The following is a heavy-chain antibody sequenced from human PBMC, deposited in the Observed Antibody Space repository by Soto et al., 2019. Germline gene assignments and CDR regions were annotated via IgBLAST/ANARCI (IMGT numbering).Heavy chain of an antibody. CDR2: IYTSGST. D-gene: IGHD3-22*01. CDR1: GGSISSYY. J-gene: IGHJ5*02. V-gene: IGHV4-4*07. CDR3: AREISYYDSSGYFRWFDP. Sequence: SETLSLTCTVSGGSISSYYWSWIRQPAGKGLEWIGRIYTSGSTNYNPSLKSRVTMSVDTSKNQFSLKLSSVTAAETAVYYCAREISYYDSSGYFRWFDPWGQGTLVTV.